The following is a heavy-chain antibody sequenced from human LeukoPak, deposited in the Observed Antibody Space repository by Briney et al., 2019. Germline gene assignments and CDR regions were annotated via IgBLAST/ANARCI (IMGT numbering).Heavy chain of an antibody. CDR3: ARDPLREKALEAFDI. Sequence: GGSLRLSCAASGFTFSSYWMSWVRQAPGKGLEWVANIKQDGSEKYYVDSVKGRFTISRDNAKNSLYLQMNSLRAEDTAVYYCARDPLREKALEAFDIWGQGTMVTVSS. CDR1: GFTFSSYW. CDR2: IKQDGSEK. V-gene: IGHV3-7*01. D-gene: IGHD5-12*01. J-gene: IGHJ3*02.